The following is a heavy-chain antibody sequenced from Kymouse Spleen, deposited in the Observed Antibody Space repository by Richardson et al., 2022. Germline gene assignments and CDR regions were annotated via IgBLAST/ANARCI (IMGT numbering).Heavy chain of an antibody. V-gene: IGHV4-34*01. CDR1: GGSFSGYY. Sequence: QVQLQQWGAGLLKPSETLSLTCAVYGGSFSGYYWSWIRQPPGKGLEWIGEINHSGSTNYNPSLKSRVTISVDTSKNQFSLKLSSVTAADTAVYYCARAGDYSNYAFDYWGQGTLVTVSS. D-gene: IGHD4-11,IGHD4-11*01. CDR3: ARAGDYSNYAFDY. J-gene: IGHJ4*02. CDR2: INHSGST.